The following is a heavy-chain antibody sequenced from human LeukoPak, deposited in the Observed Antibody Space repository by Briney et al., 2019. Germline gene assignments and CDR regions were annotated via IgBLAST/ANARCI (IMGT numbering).Heavy chain of an antibody. CDR1: GFTFSSYG. Sequence: GGSLRLSCAASGFTFSSYGMHRVRQAPGKGLEWVAVISYDGSNKYYADSVKGRSTISRDNSKNTLYLQMNSLRAEDTAVYYCATSTVVTPHWGQGTLVTVSS. CDR2: ISYDGSNK. CDR3: ATSTVVTPH. D-gene: IGHD4-23*01. V-gene: IGHV3-30*03. J-gene: IGHJ4*02.